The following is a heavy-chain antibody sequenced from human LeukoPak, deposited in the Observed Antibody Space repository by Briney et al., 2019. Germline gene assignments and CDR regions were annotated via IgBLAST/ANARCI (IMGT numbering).Heavy chain of an antibody. CDR3: AKASAYYFDY. J-gene: IGHJ4*02. Sequence: GGSLRLSCAASGFTVSSNYMSWVRQAPGKGLEWVSAISGSGGSTYYADSVKGRFTISRDNSKNTLYLQMNSLRAEDTAVYYCAKASAYYFDYWGQGTLVTVSS. V-gene: IGHV3-23*01. CDR1: GFTVSSNY. D-gene: IGHD6-25*01. CDR2: ISGSGGST.